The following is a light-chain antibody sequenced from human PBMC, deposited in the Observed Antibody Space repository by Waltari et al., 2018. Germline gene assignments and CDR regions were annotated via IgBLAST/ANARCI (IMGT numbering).Light chain of an antibody. CDR2: GNN. Sequence: QSILTQPPSVSGAPGQKVTISCTGSSSNIGAGYAVHWHQQLPGAAPKLIIYGNNNRPSGVPDRFSGSKSGTSASLDITGLQTEDEADYYCQSYDSSLSDSGVFGGGTKVTVL. CDR1: SSNIGAGYA. V-gene: IGLV1-40*01. J-gene: IGLJ3*02. CDR3: QSYDSSLSDSGV.